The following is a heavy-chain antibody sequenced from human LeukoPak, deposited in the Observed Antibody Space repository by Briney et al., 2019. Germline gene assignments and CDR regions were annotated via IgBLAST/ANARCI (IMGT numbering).Heavy chain of an antibody. CDR2: ISGSDGST. V-gene: IGHV3-23*01. Sequence: GGSLRLSCAASGFTFSSYAMSWVRQAPGKGLEWFSAISGSDGSTYYADSGKGRFTISRDNSKNTLYLQMNSLRAEDTAVYYCAKPYCSSTSCYNHVRLDYWGQGTLVTVSS. CDR1: GFTFSSYA. D-gene: IGHD2-2*02. CDR3: AKPYCSSTSCYNHVRLDY. J-gene: IGHJ4*02.